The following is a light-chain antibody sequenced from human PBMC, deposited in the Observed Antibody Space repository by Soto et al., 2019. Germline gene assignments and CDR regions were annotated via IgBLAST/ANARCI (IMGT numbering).Light chain of an antibody. V-gene: IGKV1-33*01. J-gene: IGKJ4*01. Sequence: IEMTQSPSSLSASVGDRVTITCQASQDISNYLNWYQQKPGKAPKLLIYDASNLETGVPSRFSGSGSGTDFTFTISSLQPEDIATYYCQQYDNLPIFGGGTKVDIK. CDR3: QQYDNLPI. CDR2: DAS. CDR1: QDISNY.